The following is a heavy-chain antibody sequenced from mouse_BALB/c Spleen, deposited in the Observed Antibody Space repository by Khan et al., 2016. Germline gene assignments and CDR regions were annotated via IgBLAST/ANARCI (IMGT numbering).Heavy chain of an antibody. CDR2: ISYNGSN. CDR1: GYSITSGYY. J-gene: IGHJ1*01. D-gene: IGHD1-1*01. V-gene: IGHV3-6*02. CDR3: ATYYYGSSHWYFDV. Sequence: EVQLQESGPGLVKPSQSLSLTCSVTGYSITSGYYWNWIRQFPGNKLEWMGYISYNGSNNYNPSLKNRISITRDTSKNQFFLKLNSVTTEDTATYDCATYYYGSSHWYFDVWGAGTTVTVSS.